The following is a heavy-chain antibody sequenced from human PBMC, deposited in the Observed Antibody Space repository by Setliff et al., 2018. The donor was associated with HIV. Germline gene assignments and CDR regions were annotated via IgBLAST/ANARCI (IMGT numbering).Heavy chain of an antibody. J-gene: IGHJ4*02. Sequence: GASVKVSCKASGHTFTNNVIHWVRQAPGQRLEWMGWIHAGSGDTQYSQKFQGRVTITRDTSASTVYMELSSLRSEDTAMYYCARDHPGIAYWGQGTLVTVSS. CDR1: GHTFTNNV. CDR3: ARDHPGIAY. CDR2: IHAGSGDT. V-gene: IGHV1-3*01.